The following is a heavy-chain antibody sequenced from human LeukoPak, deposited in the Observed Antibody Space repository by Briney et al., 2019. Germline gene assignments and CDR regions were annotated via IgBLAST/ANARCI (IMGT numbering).Heavy chain of an antibody. V-gene: IGHV4-30-4*01. J-gene: IGHJ3*02. Sequence: SQTLSLTCTVSGGSISSGDYYWSWIRQPPGKGLEWIGYIYYSGSTYYNTSLKSRVTISVDTSRNQFSLKLSSVTAADTAVYYCARDMVRGGPFDIWGQGTMVTVSS. CDR3: ARDMVRGGPFDI. D-gene: IGHD3-10*01. CDR2: IYYSGST. CDR1: GGSISSGDYY.